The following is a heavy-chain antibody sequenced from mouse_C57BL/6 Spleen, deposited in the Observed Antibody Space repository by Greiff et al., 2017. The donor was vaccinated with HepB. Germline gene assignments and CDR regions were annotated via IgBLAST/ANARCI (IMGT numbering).Heavy chain of an antibody. CDR1: GFTFTDYY. D-gene: IGHD1-1*01. V-gene: IGHV7-3*01. CDR3: ARSTTVAYYFDY. J-gene: IGHJ2*01. Sequence: EVKVVESGGGLVQPGGSLSLSCAASGFTFTDYYMSWVRQPPGKALEWLGFIRNKANGYTTEYSAAVKGRFTISRDNSQSILYLQLNALRAEDSATYYCARSTTVAYYFDYWGQGTTLTVSS. CDR2: IRNKANGYTT.